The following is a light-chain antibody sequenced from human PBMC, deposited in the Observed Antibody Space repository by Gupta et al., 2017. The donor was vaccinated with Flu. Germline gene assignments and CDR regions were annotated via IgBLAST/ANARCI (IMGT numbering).Light chain of an antibody. Sequence: DRVTITCRASQSINIWLAWYQQKPGKAPKLLIYKASSLETGVPSRFSGSGSGTEFTLTISSLQPDDFATYYCQQYNSRSSITFGQGTRLDIK. J-gene: IGKJ5*01. V-gene: IGKV1-5*03. CDR1: QSINIW. CDR2: KAS. CDR3: QQYNSRSSIT.